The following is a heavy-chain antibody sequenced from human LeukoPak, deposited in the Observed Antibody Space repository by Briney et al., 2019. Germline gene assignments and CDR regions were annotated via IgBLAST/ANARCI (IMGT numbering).Heavy chain of an antibody. CDR3: ARDDMGRGAFDI. D-gene: IGHD1-26*01. CDR2: IIPILGIA. J-gene: IGHJ3*02. V-gene: IGHV1-69*04. Sequence: SVKVSCKASGGTFSSYAISWVRQAPGQGLEWMGRIIPILGIANYAQKFQGRVTITAGKSTSTAYMELSSLRSEDTAVYYCARDDMGRGAFDIWGQGTMVTVSS. CDR1: GGTFSSYA.